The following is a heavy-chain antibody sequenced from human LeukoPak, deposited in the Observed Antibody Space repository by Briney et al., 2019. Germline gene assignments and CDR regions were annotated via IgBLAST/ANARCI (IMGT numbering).Heavy chain of an antibody. CDR3: ARRFCSSGSCYPDY. D-gene: IGHD2-15*01. CDR1: GFTFSSYW. Sequence: PGGSLRLSCAASGFTFSSYWMHWVRQAPGKGLVWVSRINTDGSYTSYADSVKGRFTISRDDAKNTLYLQMNSLRAEDTAVYHCARRFCSSGSCYPDYWGQGTLVTVSS. CDR2: INTDGSYT. J-gene: IGHJ4*02. V-gene: IGHV3-74*01.